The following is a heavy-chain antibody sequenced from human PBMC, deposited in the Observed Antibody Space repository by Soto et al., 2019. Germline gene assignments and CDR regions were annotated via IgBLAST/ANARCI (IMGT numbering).Heavy chain of an antibody. D-gene: IGHD3-22*01. J-gene: IGHJ4*02. CDR1: GGSISSGDYY. CDR3: ARGRYYDSSGYYGY. V-gene: IGHV4-30-4*01. Sequence: SETLSLTCTVSGGSISSGDYYWSWIRQPPGKGLEWIGYIYYSGSTYYNPSLKSRVTKSVDTSKNQFSLKLSSVAAADTSVYYCARGRYYDSSGYYGYWGQGTLVTVSS. CDR2: IYYSGST.